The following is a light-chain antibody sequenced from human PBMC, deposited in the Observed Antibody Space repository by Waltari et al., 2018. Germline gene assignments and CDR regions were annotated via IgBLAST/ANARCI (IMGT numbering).Light chain of an antibody. CDR3: LQDYDYHWT. V-gene: IGKV1-6*01. J-gene: IGKJ1*01. CDR2: GAT. Sequence: AIQMTQSPSSLSASVGARVTITCRASQGIRNDLGWYQQKPGKAPKLLIYGATSLQGGVPSRFSGSGSGREFTLTINSLQPEDLATYYCLQDYDYHWTFGQGTKVEIK. CDR1: QGIRND.